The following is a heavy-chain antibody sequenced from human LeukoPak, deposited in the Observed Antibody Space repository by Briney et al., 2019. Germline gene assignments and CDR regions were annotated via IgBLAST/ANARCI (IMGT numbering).Heavy chain of an antibody. D-gene: IGHD3-10*01. CDR2: ISSSSSYA. Sequence: GGSLRLSCAASGFTFSDYYMSWIRQAPGKGLEWVSYISSSSSYANYADSVKGRFTISRDNAKNSLYLQMNSLRAEDTAVYYCARVEVRGDNWFDPWGQGTLVTVSS. V-gene: IGHV3-11*06. CDR1: GFTFSDYY. CDR3: ARVEVRGDNWFDP. J-gene: IGHJ5*02.